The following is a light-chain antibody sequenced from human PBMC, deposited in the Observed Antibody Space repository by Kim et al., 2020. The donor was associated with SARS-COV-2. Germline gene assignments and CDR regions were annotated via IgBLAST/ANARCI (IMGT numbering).Light chain of an antibody. V-gene: IGKV1-33*01. J-gene: IGKJ5*01. CDR3: QQYHNLPIT. CDR1: QDISNY. Sequence: EIHMTQSPPSVPVSIRDRVTITCQASQDISNYMNWYQQKPGLAPRVLIFDASNLQPGVPSRFSGSGSGTNFTFTISSLQPEDIGTYYCQQYHNLPITFGPGTRLEIK. CDR2: DAS.